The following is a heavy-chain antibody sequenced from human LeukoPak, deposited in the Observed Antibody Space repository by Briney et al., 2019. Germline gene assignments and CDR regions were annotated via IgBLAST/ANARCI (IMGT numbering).Heavy chain of an antibody. V-gene: IGHV4-30-2*01. D-gene: IGHD2-8*01. Sequence: PSQTLSLTCTVSGGSISSGGYSWSWIRQPPGKGMEWIGYIYHSGSTYYNPSLKSRVTVSVDTSKNKFSLRLTSVTAADTAVYYCSRENGAFCPFGFWGQGTLVTVPS. CDR2: IYHSGST. CDR1: GGSISSGGYS. J-gene: IGHJ4*02. CDR3: SRENGAFCPFGF.